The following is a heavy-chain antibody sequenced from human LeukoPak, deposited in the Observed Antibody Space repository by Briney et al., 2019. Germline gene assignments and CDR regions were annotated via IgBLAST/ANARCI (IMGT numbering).Heavy chain of an antibody. V-gene: IGHV4-34*01. CDR3: ARGGYYDSSGYYLGHYYFDY. J-gene: IGHJ4*02. CDR1: GGSFSGYY. D-gene: IGHD3-22*01. Sequence: SETLSLTCAVYGGSFSGYYWSWIRQHPGKGLEWIGAIIQSGSTNYNPSLKSRVTISVDTSKNQFSLKLSSVAAADTAVYYCARGGYYDSSGYYLGHYYFDYWGQGTLVTVSS. CDR2: IIQSGST.